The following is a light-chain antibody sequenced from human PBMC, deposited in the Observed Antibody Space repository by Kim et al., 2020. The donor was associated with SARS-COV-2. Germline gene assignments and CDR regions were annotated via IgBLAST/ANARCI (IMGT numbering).Light chain of an antibody. CDR2: DTH. CDR1: VSNIGSND. Sequence: QTVTIPCSGGVSNIGSNDVAWYQQLPGTAPKLIIYDTHNRPSGSSDRFSGSKSGTSATLDITGLQPGDEADYFCGTWDNTLRGAVFGGGTKLTVL. CDR3: GTWDNTLRGAV. J-gene: IGLJ2*01. V-gene: IGLV1-51*01.